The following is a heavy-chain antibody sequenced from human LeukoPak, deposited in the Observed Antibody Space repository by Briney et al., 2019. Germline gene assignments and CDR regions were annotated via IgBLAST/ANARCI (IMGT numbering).Heavy chain of an antibody. CDR1: GFTFSSYA. D-gene: IGHD6-13*01. CDR3: ARGPIEQQLVY. J-gene: IGHJ4*02. Sequence: GGSLRLSCAASGFTFSSYAMHWVRQAPGKGLEWVAVISYDGSNKYYADSVKGRFTISRDNSKNTLYLQMNSLRAEDTAVYYCARGPIEQQLVYWGQGTLVTVSS. V-gene: IGHV3-30*04. CDR2: ISYDGSNK.